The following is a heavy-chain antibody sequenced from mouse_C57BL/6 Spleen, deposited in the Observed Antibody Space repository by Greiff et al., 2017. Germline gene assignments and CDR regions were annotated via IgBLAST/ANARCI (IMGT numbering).Heavy chain of an antibody. V-gene: IGHV1-82*01. CDR3: ARDDYDIFDY. CDR2: IYPGDGDT. J-gene: IGHJ2*01. Sequence: QVQLKQSGPELVKPGASVKISCKASGYAFSSSWMNWVKQRPGKGLEWIGRIYPGDGDTNYNGKFKGKATLTADKSSSTAYMQLSSLTSEDSAVYFCARDDYDIFDYWGQGTTLTVSS. D-gene: IGHD2-4*01. CDR1: GYAFSSSW.